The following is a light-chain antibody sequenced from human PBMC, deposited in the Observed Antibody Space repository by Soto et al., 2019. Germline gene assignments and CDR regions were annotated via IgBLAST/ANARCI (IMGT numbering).Light chain of an antibody. CDR2: DAS. CDR3: QQRGSWPDT. J-gene: IGKJ2*01. V-gene: IGKV3-11*01. Sequence: EIVLTQSPATLSSSPGERVTLSCRASQSVSRYLARFQHKPGQAPRLLIYDASNRATGVPPRFSGSGSGTDFTLTISSLEPEDFAVYYCQQRGSWPDTFGQGTKVEIK. CDR1: QSVSRY.